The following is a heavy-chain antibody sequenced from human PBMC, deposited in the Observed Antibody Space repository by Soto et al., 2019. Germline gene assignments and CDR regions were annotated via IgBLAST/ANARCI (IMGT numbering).Heavy chain of an antibody. CDR2: IYHSGST. CDR1: GYSISSGYY. CDR3: ARTKVPSSWYPNWFGP. Sequence: PSETLSLTCAVSGYSISSGYYWGWIRQPPGKGLEWIGSIYHSGSTYYNPSLKSRVTISVDTSKNQFSLKLSSVTAADTAVYYCARTKVPSSWYPNWFGPWGQGTLVTVSS. D-gene: IGHD6-13*01. J-gene: IGHJ5*02. V-gene: IGHV4-38-2*01.